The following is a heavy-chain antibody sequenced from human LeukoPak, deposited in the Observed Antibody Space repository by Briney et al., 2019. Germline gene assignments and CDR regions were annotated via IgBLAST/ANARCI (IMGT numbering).Heavy chain of an antibody. D-gene: IGHD1-26*01. CDR3: AKRTTPNSGSYYNWFDP. CDR2: ISGSGGGT. Sequence: GGSLRLSCAASGFTFSSYAMSWVRQAPGKGLEWVSAISGSGGGTYYADSVKGRFTISRDNSKNTLYLQMNSLRAEDTAVYYCAKRTTPNSGSYYNWFDPWGQGTLVTVSS. V-gene: IGHV3-23*01. CDR1: GFTFSSYA. J-gene: IGHJ5*02.